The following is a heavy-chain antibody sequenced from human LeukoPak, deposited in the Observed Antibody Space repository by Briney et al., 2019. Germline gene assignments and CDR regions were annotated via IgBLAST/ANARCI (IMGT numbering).Heavy chain of an antibody. Sequence: GGSLRLSCAASGFTFRSYGMHWVRQGPGKGLEWLAIISYDGNYKNYADSVKGRFTISRDNSENTLHLQMNSLRPEDTAMYYCARVQYYDFWSGYYSLRSFDYWGQGTLVTVSS. V-gene: IGHV3-30*03. D-gene: IGHD3-3*01. CDR1: GFTFRSYG. CDR3: ARVQYYDFWSGYYSLRSFDY. J-gene: IGHJ4*02. CDR2: ISYDGNYK.